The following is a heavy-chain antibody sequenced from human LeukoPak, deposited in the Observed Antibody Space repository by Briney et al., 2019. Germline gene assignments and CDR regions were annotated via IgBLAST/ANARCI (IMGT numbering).Heavy chain of an antibody. Sequence: GGSLRLSCAASGFTVSSNYMSWVRQAPGKGLEWVSVIYSGGSTYYADSVKGRFTISRDNSKNTLYLQMNSLRAEDTAVYYCARVSYRYGDYAYWGQGTLVSVSS. V-gene: IGHV3-66*02. D-gene: IGHD4-17*01. CDR2: IYSGGST. J-gene: IGHJ4*02. CDR1: GFTVSSNY. CDR3: ARVSYRYGDYAY.